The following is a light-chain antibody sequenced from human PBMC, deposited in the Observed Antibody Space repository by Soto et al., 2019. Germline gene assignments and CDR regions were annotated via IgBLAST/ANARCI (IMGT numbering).Light chain of an antibody. CDR1: SSDVGGYNY. CDR2: DVS. J-gene: IGLJ2*01. CDR3: SSYTSSIL. Sequence: QSALTQPASVSGSPGQSITISCTGISSDVGGYNYVSWYQQHPGKAPKLMIYDVSNRPSGVSNRFSGSKSGNTASLTISGLQAEDEADYYCSSYTSSILFGGRTKLTVL. V-gene: IGLV2-14*01.